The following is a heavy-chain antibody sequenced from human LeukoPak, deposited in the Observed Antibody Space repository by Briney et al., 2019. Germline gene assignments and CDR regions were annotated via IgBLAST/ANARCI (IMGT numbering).Heavy chain of an antibody. CDR2: IYHSGST. J-gene: IGHJ3*02. CDR1: GGSISSSNW. V-gene: IGHV4-4*02. CDR3: AGVVVGAYDAFDI. D-gene: IGHD1-26*01. Sequence: SGTLSLTCAVSGGSISSSNWWSWVRQPPGKGLEWIGEIYHSGSTNYNPSLKSRVTISVDKSKNQFSLKLSSVTAADTAVYYCAGVVVGAYDAFDIWGQGTMVTVSS.